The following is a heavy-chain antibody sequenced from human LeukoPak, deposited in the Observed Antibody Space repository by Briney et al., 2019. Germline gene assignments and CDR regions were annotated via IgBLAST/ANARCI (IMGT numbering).Heavy chain of an antibody. CDR1: GFTFSSYA. CDR2: INSNGGST. Sequence: GGSLRLSCAASGFTFSSYAMHWVRQAPGKGLEYVSAINSNGGSTYYANSVKGRFTISRDNSKNTLYLQMGSLRAEDMAVYYCASLGYDFWSGYYDEDAFDYWGQGTLVTVSS. D-gene: IGHD3-3*01. J-gene: IGHJ4*02. V-gene: IGHV3-64*01. CDR3: ASLGYDFWSGYYDEDAFDY.